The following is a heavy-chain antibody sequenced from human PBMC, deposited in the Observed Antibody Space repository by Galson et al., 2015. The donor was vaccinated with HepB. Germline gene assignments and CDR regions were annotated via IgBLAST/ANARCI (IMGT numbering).Heavy chain of an antibody. D-gene: IGHD3-3*01. CDR1: GFTFSSYW. CDR2: INSDGSST. Sequence: SLRLSCAASGFTFSSYWMHWVRQAPGKGLVWVSRINSDGSSTSYADSVKGRFTISRDNAKNTLYLQMNSLRAEDTAVYYCARATPNYDFWSGPLNWFDPWGQGTLVTVSS. V-gene: IGHV3-74*01. CDR3: ARATPNYDFWSGPLNWFDP. J-gene: IGHJ5*02.